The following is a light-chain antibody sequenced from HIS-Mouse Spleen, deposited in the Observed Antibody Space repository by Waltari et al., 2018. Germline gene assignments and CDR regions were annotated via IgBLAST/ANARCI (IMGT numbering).Light chain of an antibody. J-gene: IGLJ2*01. V-gene: IGLV2-23*01. Sequence: QSALTQPASVSGSPGQSITISCTGTSSDVGSYNLVSWYQQHPGKAPKLMIYEGSTRPSGVSNRFSGSKSGNTASLTISGLHAEDEADYYCCSYAGSSPYVVFGGGTKLTVL. CDR1: SSDVGSYNL. CDR2: EGS. CDR3: CSYAGSSPYVV.